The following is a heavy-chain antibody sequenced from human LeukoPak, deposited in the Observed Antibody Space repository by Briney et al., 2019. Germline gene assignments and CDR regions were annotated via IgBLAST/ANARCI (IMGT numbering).Heavy chain of an antibody. J-gene: IGHJ3*02. D-gene: IGHD2-21*02. Sequence: SQTLSLTCAVSGGSISSGGYSWSWIRQPPGKGLEWIGYIYHSGSTYYNPSLKSRVTISVDRSKNQFSLKLSSVTAADTAVYYCASVTPTDAFDIWGQGTMVTVSS. V-gene: IGHV4-30-2*01. CDR3: ASVTPTDAFDI. CDR1: GGSISSGGYS. CDR2: IYHSGST.